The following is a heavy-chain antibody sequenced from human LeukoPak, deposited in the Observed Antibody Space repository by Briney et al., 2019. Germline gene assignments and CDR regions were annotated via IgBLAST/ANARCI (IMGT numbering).Heavy chain of an antibody. CDR2: INPNTGGT. CDR1: GYTFTGYY. V-gene: IGHV1-2*02. D-gene: IGHD3-3*01. Sequence: ASVKVSCKASGYTFTGYYMHWVRQAPGQGLEWMGWINPNTGGTNYAQKFQGRVTVTRDTSISTAYMELSRLRSDDTAVYYCARSQYPDFWSGNPKSPYYFDSWGQGTLVTVSS. CDR3: ARSQYPDFWSGNPKSPYYFDS. J-gene: IGHJ4*02.